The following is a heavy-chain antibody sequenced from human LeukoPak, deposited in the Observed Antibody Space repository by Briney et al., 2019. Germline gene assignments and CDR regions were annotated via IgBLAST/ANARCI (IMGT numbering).Heavy chain of an antibody. V-gene: IGHV3-33*01. CDR2: IWYDGSNK. D-gene: IGHD2-15*01. CDR1: GFTFSSYG. CDR3: ARDPRVYCSGGSCYSENYFDY. J-gene: IGHJ4*02. Sequence: GGSLRLSCAASGFTFSSYGMHWVRQAPGKGLEWVAVIWYDGSNKYYADSVKGRFTISRDNSKNTLYLQTNSLRAEDTAVYYCARDPRVYCSGGSCYSENYFDYWGQGTLVTVSS.